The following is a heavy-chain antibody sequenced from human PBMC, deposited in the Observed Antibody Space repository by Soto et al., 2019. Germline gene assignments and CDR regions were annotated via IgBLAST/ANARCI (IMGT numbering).Heavy chain of an antibody. CDR2: IYYSGST. J-gene: IGHJ4*02. CDR1: GFTFSSNY. Sequence: LRLSCSASGFTFSSNYMSWIRQHPGKGLEWIGYIYYSGSTYYNPSLKSRVTISVDTSKNQFSLKLSSVTAADTAVYYCARLFGDYESWVFDYWGQGTLVTVSS. V-gene: IGHV4-31*02. D-gene: IGHD4-17*01. CDR3: ARLFGDYESWVFDY.